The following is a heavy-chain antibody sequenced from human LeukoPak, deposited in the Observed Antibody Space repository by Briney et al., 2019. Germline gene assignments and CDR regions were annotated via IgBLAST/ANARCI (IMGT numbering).Heavy chain of an antibody. Sequence: GGSLRLSCAASGFTFSSYSMNWVRQAPGKGLEWVSYISSSSSIIYYADSVKGRFTISRDNAKNSLYLQMNSLRAEDTAVYYCARLLVPKYAFDIWGQGTMVTVSS. V-gene: IGHV3-48*01. D-gene: IGHD2-2*01. CDR3: ARLLVPKYAFDI. CDR2: ISSSSSII. J-gene: IGHJ3*02. CDR1: GFTFSSYS.